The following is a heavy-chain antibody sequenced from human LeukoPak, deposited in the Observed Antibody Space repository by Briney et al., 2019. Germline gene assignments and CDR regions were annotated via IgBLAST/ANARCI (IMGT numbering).Heavy chain of an antibody. CDR2: TYYRSEWYN. Sequence: SQTLSLTCAISGDSVSSNNASWNWIRKSPSRGLEWLGRTYYRSEWYNDYAVSVKSRITINPDTSKNQFTLQLNSVTPDDTAVYYCAREDYGDYAARWFDPWGQGTLVTVSS. D-gene: IGHD4-17*01. CDR1: GDSVSSNNAS. CDR3: AREDYGDYAARWFDP. V-gene: IGHV6-1*01. J-gene: IGHJ5*02.